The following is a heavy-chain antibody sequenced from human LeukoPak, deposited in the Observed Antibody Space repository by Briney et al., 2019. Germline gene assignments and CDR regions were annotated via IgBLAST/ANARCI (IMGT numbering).Heavy chain of an antibody. J-gene: IGHJ4*02. CDR1: GFTFSSYS. D-gene: IGHD2-2*01. V-gene: IGHV3-21*01. Sequence: GGSLRLSCAASGFTFSSYSMNWVRQAPGKGLEWVSSISSSSSYIYYADSVKGRFTISRGNAKNSLYLQMNSLRAEDTAVYYCARGYCSSTSCSDFDYWGQGTLVTVSS. CDR2: ISSSSSYI. CDR3: ARGYCSSTSCSDFDY.